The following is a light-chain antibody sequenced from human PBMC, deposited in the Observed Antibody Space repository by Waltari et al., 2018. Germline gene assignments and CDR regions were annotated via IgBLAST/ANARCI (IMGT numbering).Light chain of an antibody. Sequence: EVILTQSPDTLSLSPGARATLSCRASQNITNNYLAWYQQKPGLAPRLLIYDSSSRATGVPDRFSGSGSGTDFTLTIGRLEPEDYAVYYCQQYNNRPYTFGQGTKLEIK. CDR2: DSS. CDR3: QQYNNRPYT. CDR1: QNITNNY. J-gene: IGKJ2*01. V-gene: IGKV3D-20*02.